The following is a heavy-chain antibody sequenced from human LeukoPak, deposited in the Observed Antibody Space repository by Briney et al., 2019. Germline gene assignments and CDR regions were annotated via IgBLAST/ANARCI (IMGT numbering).Heavy chain of an antibody. CDR2: ISSSSSYI. CDR3: ARDRVFYYGSTFDY. J-gene: IGHJ4*02. Sequence: GGSLRLSCAASGFTFSSYSMNWVRQAPGKGLEWVSSISSSSSYIYYADSVKGRFTISRDNAKNSLYLQMNSLRAEDTAVYYCARDRVFYYGSTFDYWGQGTLVTVSS. CDR1: GFTFSSYS. V-gene: IGHV3-21*01. D-gene: IGHD3-10*01.